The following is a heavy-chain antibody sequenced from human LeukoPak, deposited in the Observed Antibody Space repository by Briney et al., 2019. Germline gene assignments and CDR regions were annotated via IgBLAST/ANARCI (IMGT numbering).Heavy chain of an antibody. J-gene: IGHJ4*02. CDR3: ARDNTSTKDY. CDR1: GGAISSGGYY. D-gene: IGHD1-1*01. Sequence: SETLSLTCTVSGGAISSGGYYWSWIRPPPGRGLEWIGCIHHSGSTYYNPSLRSRVSMSVDRSKNQVSLKLTSVTAADTAVYYCARDNTSTKDYWGQGTLVTVCS. CDR2: IHHSGST. V-gene: IGHV4-30-2*01.